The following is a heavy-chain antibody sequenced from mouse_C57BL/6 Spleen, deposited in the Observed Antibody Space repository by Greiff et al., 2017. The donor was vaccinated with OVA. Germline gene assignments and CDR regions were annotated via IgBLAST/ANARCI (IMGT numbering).Heavy chain of an antibody. Sequence: EVQLQQSGPELVKPGASVKIPCKASGYTFTDYNMDWVKQSHGKSLEWIGDISPNNGGTIYNQKFKGKATLTVDKSSSTAYMELRSLTSEDTAVYYCARISDGYYVPFDYWGQGTTLTVSS. V-gene: IGHV1-18*01. CDR1: GYTFTDYN. CDR3: ARISDGYYVPFDY. J-gene: IGHJ2*01. D-gene: IGHD2-3*01. CDR2: ISPNNGGT.